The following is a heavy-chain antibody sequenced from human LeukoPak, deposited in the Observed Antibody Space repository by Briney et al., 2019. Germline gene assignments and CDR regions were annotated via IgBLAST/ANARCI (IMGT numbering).Heavy chain of an antibody. J-gene: IGHJ4*02. CDR2: IIPIFGTA. CDR3: ARDWRDGSGWIVGDS. D-gene: IGHD6-19*01. Sequence: ASVKVSCKASGGTFSSYAISWVRQAPGQGLEWMGGIIPIFGTANYAQKFQGRVTITADESTSTAYMELSSLRSEDTAVYYCARDWRDGSGWIVGDSWGQGTLSPSPQ. V-gene: IGHV1-69*13. CDR1: GGTFSSYA.